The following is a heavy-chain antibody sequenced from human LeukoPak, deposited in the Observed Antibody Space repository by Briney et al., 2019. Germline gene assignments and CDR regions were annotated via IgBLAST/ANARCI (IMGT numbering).Heavy chain of an antibody. CDR2: ISYDGSNK. Sequence: GGSLRLSYAASGFTFSSYAMHWVRQAPGKGLEWVAVISYDGSNKYYADSVKGRFTISRDNSKNTLYLQMNSLRAEDTAVYYCARDSSGWYGCLDYWGQGTLVTASS. J-gene: IGHJ4*02. CDR1: GFTFSSYA. D-gene: IGHD6-19*01. V-gene: IGHV3-30-3*01. CDR3: ARDSSGWYGCLDY.